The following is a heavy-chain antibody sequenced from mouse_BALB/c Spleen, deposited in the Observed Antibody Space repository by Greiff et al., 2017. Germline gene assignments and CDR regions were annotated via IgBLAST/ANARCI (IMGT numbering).Heavy chain of an antibody. D-gene: IGHD2-14*01. J-gene: IGHJ2*01. CDR2: ISYDGSN. CDR1: GYSITSGYY. Sequence: ESGPGLVKPSQSLSLTCSVTGYSITSGYYWNWIRQFPGNKLEWMGYISYDGSNNYNPSLKNRISITRDTSKNQFFLKLNSVTTEDTATYYCARAPYYRYDDYFDYWGQGTTLTVSS. V-gene: IGHV3-6*02. CDR3: ARAPYYRYDDYFDY.